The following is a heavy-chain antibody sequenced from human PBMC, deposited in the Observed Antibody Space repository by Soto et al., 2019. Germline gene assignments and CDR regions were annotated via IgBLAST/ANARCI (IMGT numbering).Heavy chain of an antibody. Sequence: ASVKVSCKVSGYTLTELSMHWVRQAPGKGLEWMGGFDPEDGETIYAQKFQGRVTMTEDTSTDTAYMELSSLRSEDTAVYYCATSTTYSSSWSAPEYNWFDPWGQGTLVTVSS. V-gene: IGHV1-24*01. CDR3: ATSTTYSSSWSAPEYNWFDP. D-gene: IGHD6-13*01. CDR2: FDPEDGET. J-gene: IGHJ5*02. CDR1: GYTLTELS.